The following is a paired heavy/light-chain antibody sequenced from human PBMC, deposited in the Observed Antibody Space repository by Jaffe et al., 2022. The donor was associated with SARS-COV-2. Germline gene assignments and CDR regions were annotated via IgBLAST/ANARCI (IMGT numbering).Light chain of an antibody. CDR1: QGISSD. J-gene: IGKJ1*01. Sequence: DIQMTQSPSSLSASVGDRVTITCRASQGISSDLGWFQQKPGKAPKRLISAAFNLQSGVPSRFDGSGSRTEFTLTISSLQPEDFATYYCLQYNSYPWTFGQGTKVEIK. CDR2: AAF. V-gene: IGKV1-17*01. CDR3: LQYNSYPWT.
Heavy chain of an antibody. CDR2: IYPGDSDT. V-gene: IGHV5-51*01. CDR1: GFTFTTYW. J-gene: IGHJ4*02. CDR3: TRQTGDY. Sequence: EVELVQSGAEVKKAGESLKISCKASGFTFTTYWIGWVRQMPGKGLEWMGMIYPGDSDTRYSPSFQGLVTISADKSISTAYLQWSSLRASDTAMYYCTRQTGDYWGQGALVTVSS.